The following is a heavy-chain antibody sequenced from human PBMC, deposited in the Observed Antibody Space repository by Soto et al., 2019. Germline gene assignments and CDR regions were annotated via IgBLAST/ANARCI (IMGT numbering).Heavy chain of an antibody. CDR3: ARSGDNYNLLDY. Sequence: GGSLRLSCEGSGFTFSDYYMSWIRQAPGKGLEWISYSSNSGTFTKYADSVKGRFSISRDNTKNLLFLQMNSLRAEDTALYYCARSGDNYNLLDYWGQGTPVTVS. D-gene: IGHD1-1*01. CDR2: SSNSGTFT. J-gene: IGHJ4*02. V-gene: IGHV3-11*06. CDR1: GFTFSDYY.